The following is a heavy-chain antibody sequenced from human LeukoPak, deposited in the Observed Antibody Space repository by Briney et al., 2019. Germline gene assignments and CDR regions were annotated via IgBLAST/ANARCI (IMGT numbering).Heavy chain of an antibody. V-gene: IGHV4-34*01. CDR3: ARFPRDYYDSSGYYGEGSDY. CDR2: INHSGST. J-gene: IGHJ4*02. D-gene: IGHD3-22*01. CDR1: GGSFSGYY. Sequence: SETLSLTCAVYGGSFSGYYWSWIRQPPGKGLEWIGEINHSGSTNYNPSLKSRVTISVDTSKNQFSLKLSSVTAADTAVYYCARFPRDYYDSSGYYGEGSDYWGQGTLVTVSS.